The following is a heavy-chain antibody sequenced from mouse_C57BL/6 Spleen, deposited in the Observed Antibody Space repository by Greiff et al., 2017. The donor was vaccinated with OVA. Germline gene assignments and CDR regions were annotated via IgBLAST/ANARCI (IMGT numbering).Heavy chain of an antibody. D-gene: IGHD3-1*01. CDR3: ARTRPSRENFDY. CDR1: GYTFTSYW. Sequence: QVQLQQPGAELVMPGASVKLSCKASGYTFTSYWMHWVKQRPGQGLEWIGEIDPSDSYTNYNQKFKGKSTLTVDKSSSTAYMQLSSLTSEDSAVYYCARTRPSRENFDYWGQGTTLTVSS. CDR2: IDPSDSYT. J-gene: IGHJ2*01. V-gene: IGHV1-69*01.